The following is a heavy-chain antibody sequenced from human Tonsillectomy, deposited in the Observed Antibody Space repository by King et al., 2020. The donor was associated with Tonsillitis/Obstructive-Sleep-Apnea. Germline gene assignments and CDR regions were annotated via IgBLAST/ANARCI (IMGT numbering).Heavy chain of an antibody. D-gene: IGHD3-16*02. CDR2: INPSGGST. CDR1: GYTFTSYY. CDR3: ARGGWRVWGSYRYTGAP. J-gene: IGHJ3*01. V-gene: IGHV1-46*01. Sequence: EQLVQSGAEVKKPGASVKVSCKASGYTFTSYYMHWVRQAPGQGLEWMGIINPSGGSTSYAQKFQGRVTMTRDTSTSTVYMELSSLRSEDTAVYYCARGGWRVWGSYRYTGAPWGQGTMVTVSS.